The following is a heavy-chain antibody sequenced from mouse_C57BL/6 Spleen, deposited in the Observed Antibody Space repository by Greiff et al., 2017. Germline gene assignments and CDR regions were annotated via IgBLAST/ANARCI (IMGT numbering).Heavy chain of an antibody. D-gene: IGHD2-2*01. CDR2: LDPSDSYT. V-gene: IGHV1-69*01. CDR3: ARGKDYGYDRDGTAWFAY. J-gene: IGHJ3*01. CDR1: GYTFTSYW. Sequence: VQLQQPGAELVMPGASVKLSCKASGYTFTSYWMHWVKQRPGQGLEWIGELDPSDSYTNYNQKFKGKSTLTGDKSSSTAYMQLSSLTSEDSAGYYCARGKDYGYDRDGTAWFAYWGQGTLVTVSA.